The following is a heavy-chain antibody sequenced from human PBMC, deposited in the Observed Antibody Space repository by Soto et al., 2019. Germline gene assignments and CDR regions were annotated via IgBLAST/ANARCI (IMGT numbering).Heavy chain of an antibody. Sequence: PSETLSLTCTVSGGSISSYYWSWIRQPPGKGLEWIGYIYYSGSTNYNPSLKSRVTISVDTSKNQFSLKLGSVTAADTAVYYCASYGSGSYFGMDVRGQGTTVTVSS. CDR1: GGSISSYY. CDR2: IYYSGST. CDR3: ASYGSGSYFGMDV. D-gene: IGHD3-10*01. J-gene: IGHJ6*02. V-gene: IGHV4-59*01.